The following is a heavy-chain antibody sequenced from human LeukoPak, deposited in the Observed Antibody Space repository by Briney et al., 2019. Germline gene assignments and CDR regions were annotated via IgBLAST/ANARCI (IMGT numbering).Heavy chain of an antibody. CDR2: IYYGENT. D-gene: IGHD3-16*01. V-gene: IGHV4-39*07. J-gene: IGHJ4*02. CDR3: ARGGVLKSLDY. Sequence: SETLSLTCTVSGGSISSGPYYWGWIRQPPGKGLEWIGNIYYGENTYYNPSLKSRLSMSVDTSKNTFSLNLKSLTAADTAVYYCARGGVLKSLDYWGQGTLVTVSS. CDR1: GGSISSGPYY.